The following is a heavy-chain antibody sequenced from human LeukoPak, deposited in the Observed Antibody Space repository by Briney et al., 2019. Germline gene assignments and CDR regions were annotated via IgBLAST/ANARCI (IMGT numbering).Heavy chain of an antibody. V-gene: IGHV3-30*18. Sequence: PGGSLRLSCAASGFTFSSYGMHWVRQAPGKGLEWVAVISYDGSNKYYADSVKGRFTISRDNSKNTLYLQMNSLRAEDTAVYYCAKDVGVWFGEVDDAFDIWGQGTMVTVSS. D-gene: IGHD3-10*01. CDR3: AKDVGVWFGEVDDAFDI. J-gene: IGHJ3*02. CDR2: ISYDGSNK. CDR1: GFTFSSYG.